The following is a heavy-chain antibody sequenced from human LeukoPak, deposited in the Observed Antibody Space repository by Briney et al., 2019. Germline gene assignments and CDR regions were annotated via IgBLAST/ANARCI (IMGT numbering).Heavy chain of an antibody. CDR2: IRYDGSSY. V-gene: IGHV3-30*02. CDR1: GIMFNTFG. Sequence: GGSLRLSCEVSGIMFNTFGMHGVRQAPGKGLEWVAFIRYDGSSYFYADSVKGRFTISRDDSKDTVYVQMTSLRPEDTAVYYCAVGARSYSTCPLHIGEFWGQGTPVTVSS. D-gene: IGHD4/OR15-4a*01. J-gene: IGHJ4*02. CDR3: AVGARSYSTCPLHIGEF.